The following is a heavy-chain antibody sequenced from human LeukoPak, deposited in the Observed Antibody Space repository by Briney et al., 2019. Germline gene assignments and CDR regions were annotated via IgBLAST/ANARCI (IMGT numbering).Heavy chain of an antibody. Sequence: GRSLRLSCAASGFTFSSYAMHWDRQAPGKGLEWVAVISYDGSNKYYADSVKGRFTISRDNSKNTLYLQMNSLRAEDTAVYYCARDSGSQRITMVRGVLWGQGTLVTVSS. CDR2: ISYDGSNK. D-gene: IGHD3-10*01. V-gene: IGHV3-30-3*01. CDR3: ARDSGSQRITMVRGVL. J-gene: IGHJ4*02. CDR1: GFTFSSYA.